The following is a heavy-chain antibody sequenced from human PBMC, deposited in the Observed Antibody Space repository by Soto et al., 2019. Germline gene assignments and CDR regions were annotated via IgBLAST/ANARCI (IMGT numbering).Heavy chain of an antibody. V-gene: IGHV4-39*01. CDR2: IYYSGST. J-gene: IGHJ5*02. CDR3: VAYYDILTGYPRLYNWFDP. Sequence: SETLSLTCTVSGASISSSSYFWGWIRQPPGKGLEWIGSIYYSGSTYYSPSLKSRVTISVDTSKNQFSLKLSSVAAADTAVYYCVAYYDILTGYPRLYNWFDPWGPGTLVTVSS. CDR1: GASISSSSYF. D-gene: IGHD3-9*01.